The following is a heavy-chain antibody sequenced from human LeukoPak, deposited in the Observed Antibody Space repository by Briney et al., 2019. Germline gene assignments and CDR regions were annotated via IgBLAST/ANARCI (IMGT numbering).Heavy chain of an antibody. D-gene: IGHD3-22*01. Sequence: SEALSLTCAVYGGSFSGYYWSWIRQPPGKGLEWIGEINHSGSTNYNPSLKSRVTISVDTSKNQFSLKLSSVTAADTAVYYCARVGGVVVQDAFDIWGQGTMVTVSS. J-gene: IGHJ3*02. CDR3: ARVGGVVVQDAFDI. V-gene: IGHV4-34*01. CDR1: GGSFSGYY. CDR2: INHSGST.